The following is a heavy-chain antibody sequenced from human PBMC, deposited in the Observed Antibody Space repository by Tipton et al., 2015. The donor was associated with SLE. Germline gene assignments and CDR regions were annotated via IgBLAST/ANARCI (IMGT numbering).Heavy chain of an antibody. V-gene: IGHV4-39*01. CDR1: GGSISDSRYY. CDR3: ARRAFISAAGTAYYFDL. D-gene: IGHD6-13*01. J-gene: IGHJ4*02. Sequence: GLVKPSETLSLTCSVSGGSISDSRYYWGWIRQPPGKGLEWIGSVYFTGSPFYTPSLKGRITISVDTSKNQFSLKLNSVTAADTAVYYCARRAFISAAGTAYYFDLWGRGTLVTVSS. CDR2: VYFTGSP.